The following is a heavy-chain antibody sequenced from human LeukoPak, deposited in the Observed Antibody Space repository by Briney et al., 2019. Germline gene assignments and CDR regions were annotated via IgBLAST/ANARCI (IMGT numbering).Heavy chain of an antibody. CDR3: ARVRNFWSGRSYFDY. CDR1: GYTFTGYY. Sequence: PWASVKVSCKASGYTFTGYYLHWVRQAPGQGLEWMGWINPNSGGTKYAQKFQGRVTMTRDTSISTAYMELSRLTSDDTAVYYCARVRNFWSGRSYFDYWGQGTLVTVSS. CDR2: INPNSGGT. D-gene: IGHD3-3*01. J-gene: IGHJ4*02. V-gene: IGHV1-2*02.